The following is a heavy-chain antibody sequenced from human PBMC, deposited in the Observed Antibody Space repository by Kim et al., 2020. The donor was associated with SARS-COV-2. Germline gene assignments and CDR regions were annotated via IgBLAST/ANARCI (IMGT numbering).Heavy chain of an antibody. D-gene: IGHD6-19*01. J-gene: IGHJ6*02. CDR2: IIPIFGTA. Sequence: SVKVSCKASGGTFSSYAISWVRQAPGQGLEWMGGIIPIFGTANYAQKFQGRVTITADESTSTAYMELSSLRSEDTAVYYCARHEYSSGWYLGDYYYYGMDVWGQGTTVTVSS. V-gene: IGHV1-69*13. CDR1: GGTFSSYA. CDR3: ARHEYSSGWYLGDYYYYGMDV.